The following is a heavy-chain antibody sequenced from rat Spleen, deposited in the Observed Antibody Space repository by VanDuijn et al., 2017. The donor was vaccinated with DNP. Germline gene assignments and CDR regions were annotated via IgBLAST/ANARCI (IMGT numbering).Heavy chain of an antibody. CDR1: RITFSDHN. CDR2: ISYDGSDT. CDR3: AGRPPPTRGPFDY. D-gene: IGHD1-4*01. J-gene: IGHJ2*01. V-gene: IGHV5-7*01. Sequence: EVQLVESDGGLVQPGRSLKLSCAVSRITFSDHNMAWVRQAPKKGLEWVATISYDGSDTYYRDSVKGRFTISRDNAKSTLYLKMDSLRSEDTATYYCAGRPPPTRGPFDYWGQGVTVTVSS.